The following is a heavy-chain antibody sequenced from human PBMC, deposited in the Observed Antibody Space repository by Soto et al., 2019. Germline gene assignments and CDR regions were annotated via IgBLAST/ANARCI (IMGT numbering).Heavy chain of an antibody. D-gene: IGHD6-19*01. CDR1: GITFGSRA. V-gene: IGHV3-23*01. J-gene: IGHJ4*02. CDR3: AKEAVAAPWDLRFDY. Sequence: EVQLLESGGDLIQPGGSLRLSCVASGITFGSRAMSWVRQAPGEGLEWVSAVGSGGNTFYADSVKGRFTISRDNFKNTLYLLMNSLRADDTAVYYCAKEAVAAPWDLRFDYWGQGALVTVSS. CDR2: VGSGGNT.